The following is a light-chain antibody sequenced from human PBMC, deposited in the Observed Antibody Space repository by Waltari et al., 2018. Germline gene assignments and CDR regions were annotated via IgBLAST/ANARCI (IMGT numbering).Light chain of an antibody. CDR3: QQYNTYSRT. V-gene: IGKV1-5*01. J-gene: IGKJ1*01. Sequence: DIQMTQSPSTLSASIGDSVTITCRASQSLSNWLAWYQQKPGKAPKLLTYGASSLESGVPSRFSGSGSGTEFTLTISSLQPDDFATYYCQQYNTYSRTFGQGTTVEVK. CDR1: QSLSNW. CDR2: GAS.